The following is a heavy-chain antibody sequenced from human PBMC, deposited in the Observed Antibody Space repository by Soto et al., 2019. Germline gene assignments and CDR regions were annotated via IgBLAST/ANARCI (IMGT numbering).Heavy chain of an antibody. CDR3: ARDRTYSYGPDY. V-gene: IGHV3-21*01. CDR2: ISSSSSYI. Sequence: KPGGSLRLSCAASGFTFSSYSMNWVRQAPGKGLEWVSSISSSSSYIYYADSVKGRFTISRDNAKNSLYLQMNSLRAEDTAVYYCARDRTYSYGPDYWGQGTLVTVSS. J-gene: IGHJ4*02. D-gene: IGHD5-18*01. CDR1: GFTFSSYS.